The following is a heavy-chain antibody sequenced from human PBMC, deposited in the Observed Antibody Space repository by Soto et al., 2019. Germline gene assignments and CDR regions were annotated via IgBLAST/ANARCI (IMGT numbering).Heavy chain of an antibody. CDR1: GFTFSSYA. J-gene: IGHJ4*02. CDR2: ISGSGGST. CDR3: AKASDYYDSSGYTN. Sequence: GGSLRLSCAASGFTFSSYAMSWVRQAPGKGLEWVSAISGSGGSTYYADSVKGRFTISRDNSKNTLYLQMNSLRAEDTAVYYCAKASDYYDSSGYTNWGQGTLVTAPQ. D-gene: IGHD3-22*01. V-gene: IGHV3-23*01.